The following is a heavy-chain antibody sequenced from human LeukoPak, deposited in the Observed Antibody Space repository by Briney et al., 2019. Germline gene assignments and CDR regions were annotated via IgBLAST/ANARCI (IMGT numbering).Heavy chain of an antibody. V-gene: IGHV3-74*01. Sequence: PGGSLRLSCAASGFSFSFYWMHWVRQAPGKGPVWVSRIKTDGSIADYADSVKGRFTISRDNAKNSLYLQMNSLRAEDTALYYCAKDIGRYSSSWAPFDYWGQGTLVTVSS. CDR2: IKTDGSIA. J-gene: IGHJ4*02. CDR1: GFSFSFYW. D-gene: IGHD6-13*01. CDR3: AKDIGRYSSSWAPFDY.